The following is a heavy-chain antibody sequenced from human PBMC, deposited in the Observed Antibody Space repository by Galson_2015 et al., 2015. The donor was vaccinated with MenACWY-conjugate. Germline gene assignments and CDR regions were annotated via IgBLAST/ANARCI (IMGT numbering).Heavy chain of an antibody. D-gene: IGHD2-2*01. V-gene: IGHV4-4*02. CDR1: GASIISTKW. CDR3: ATQSAFYQDY. CDR2: THHSGRT. Sequence: ETLSLTCAVSGASIISTKWWSWVRQPPGKGLEWIAGTHHSGRTNYNPSLKGRVIISVDKSKNQFSLDLYSVTAADTAVYYCATQSAFYQDYWGQGTLVSVSS. J-gene: IGHJ4*02.